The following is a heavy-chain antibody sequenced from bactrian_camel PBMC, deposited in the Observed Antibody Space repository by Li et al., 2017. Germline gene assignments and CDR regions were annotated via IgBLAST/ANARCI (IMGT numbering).Heavy chain of an antibody. V-gene: IGHV3S7*01. CDR1: GFTFSSST. Sequence: HVQLVESGGGLVQPGGSLRLSCAASGFTFSSSTMSWVRQTPGKGLEWMSSIISDGSKIYYADSVKGRFTISQDNTKSTLYLQMDNLRPEGTAMYYCAARTGATFSLSLGASDYNHWGQGTQVTVS. J-gene: IGHJ4*01. D-gene: IGHD2*01. CDR2: IISDGSKI. CDR3: AARTGATFSLSLGASDYNH.